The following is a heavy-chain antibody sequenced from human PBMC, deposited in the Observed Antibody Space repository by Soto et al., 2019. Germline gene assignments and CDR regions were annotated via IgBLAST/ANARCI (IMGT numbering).Heavy chain of an antibody. CDR3: AHKPDLTDGVTIFGLVIAGPLVWFDP. V-gene: IGHV2-5*01. CDR1: GFSLSTSGVG. Sequence: QITLKESGPTLVLPTQTLTLTCTFSGFSLSTSGVGVGWIRQPPGKALEWLALIYWNDDKRYSPSLKSRLTITKDTSKNQVLLTRTNMDPVDTATYYCAHKPDLTDGVTIFGLVIAGPLVWFDPWGQGTLVTVSS. J-gene: IGHJ5*02. D-gene: IGHD3-3*01. CDR2: IYWNDDK.